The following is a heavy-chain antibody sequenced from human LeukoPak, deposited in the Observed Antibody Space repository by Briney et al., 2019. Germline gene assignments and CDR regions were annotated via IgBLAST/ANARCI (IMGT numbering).Heavy chain of an antibody. CDR2: INAGNGNT. CDR3: ARPYYDYVWGSYRREHNWFDP. D-gene: IGHD3-16*02. V-gene: IGHV1-3*01. Sequence: ASVKVSCKASGYTFTSYAMHWVRQAPGQRLEWMGWINAGNGNTKYSQKFQGRVTITRDTSAGTAYMELSSLRSEDTAVYYCARPYYDYVWGSYRREHNWFDPWGQGTLVTVSS. J-gene: IGHJ5*02. CDR1: GYTFTSYA.